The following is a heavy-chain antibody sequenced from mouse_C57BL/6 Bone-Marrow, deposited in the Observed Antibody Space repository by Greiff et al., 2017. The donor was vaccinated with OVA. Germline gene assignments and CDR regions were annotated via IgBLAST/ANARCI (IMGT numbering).Heavy chain of an antibody. CDR2: IYPYNDDT. J-gene: IGHJ2*01. CDR3: ARRGWDDY. V-gene: IGHV1-14*01. Sequence: LVESGPELVKPGASVKMSCKASGYTFTSYVMHWVKQKPGQGLEWIGYIYPYNDDTKYNEKFKGKATLTSDKSSSTAYMELSSLTSEDSAVYYCARRGWDDYWGQGTTLTVSS. CDR1: GYTFTSYV. D-gene: IGHD3-3*01.